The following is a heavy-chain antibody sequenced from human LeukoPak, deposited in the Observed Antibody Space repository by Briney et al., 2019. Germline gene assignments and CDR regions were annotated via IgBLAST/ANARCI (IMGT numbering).Heavy chain of an antibody. V-gene: IGHV3-74*03. D-gene: IGHD6-6*01. J-gene: IGHJ4*02. CDR2: INTDGSSR. CDR1: GFTFGTYE. CDR3: AREQPANSSRVDFYY. Sequence: GGSLRLSCEASGFTFGTYEMHWIRQAPGKGLMGVSRINTDGSSRMYADSVKGRVTISRDNAKNTLYLQMNSLRAEDTAVYYCAREQPANSSRVDFYYWGQRTLVSVSS.